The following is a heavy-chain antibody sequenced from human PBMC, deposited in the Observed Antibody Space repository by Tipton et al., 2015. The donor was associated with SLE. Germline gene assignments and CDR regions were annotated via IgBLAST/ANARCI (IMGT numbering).Heavy chain of an antibody. CDR1: GASISTHY. CDR2: ISYTGNT. D-gene: IGHD7-27*01. J-gene: IGHJ6*03. CDR3: ARSPPRPLGYYYYYYYMDV. V-gene: IGHV4-59*11. Sequence: TLSLTCTVSGASISTHYWSWIRQPPGKGLEWIGYISYTGNTNFNPSLKSRVTMSVATSKNQFSLKLSSVTAADTAVYYCARSPPRPLGYYYYYYYMDVWGKGTTVTVSS.